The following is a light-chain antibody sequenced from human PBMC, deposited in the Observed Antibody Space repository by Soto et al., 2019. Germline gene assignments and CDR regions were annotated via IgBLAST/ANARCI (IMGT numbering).Light chain of an antibody. V-gene: IGKV3D-20*01. Sequence: PGERAPLSCGASQSVTSSFLAWYQQKPGLAPRLLIYDASSRATGIPDRFSASGSETEFTLTISSLQPDDFATYYCQHYNSYSEAFGQGTKVDIK. CDR1: QSVTSSF. J-gene: IGKJ1*01. CDR2: DAS. CDR3: QHYNSYSEA.